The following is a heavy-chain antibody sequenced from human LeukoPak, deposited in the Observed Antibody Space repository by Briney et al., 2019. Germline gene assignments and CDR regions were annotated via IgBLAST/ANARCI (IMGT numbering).Heavy chain of an antibody. CDR3: AREDSSGHYVPDAFDI. D-gene: IGHD3-22*01. J-gene: IGHJ3*02. CDR2: ISAYNGNT. CDR1: GYTFTSYG. Sequence: GASVKVSCKASGYTFTSYGISWVRQAPGQGLEWMGWISAYNGNTNYAQKLQGRVTMTTDTSTSTAYMELRSLRSDDTAVYYCAREDSSGHYVPDAFDIWGQGTMVTVSS. V-gene: IGHV1-18*01.